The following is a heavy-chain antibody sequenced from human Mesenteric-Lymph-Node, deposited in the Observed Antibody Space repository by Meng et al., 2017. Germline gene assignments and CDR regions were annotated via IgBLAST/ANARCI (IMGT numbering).Heavy chain of an antibody. CDR1: GFTFGDYG. D-gene: IGHD6-19*01. CDR3: AKDMGRAVADSLDY. J-gene: IGHJ4*02. Sequence: GGSLRLSCEASGFTFGDYGMHWVRQIPGKGLEWVAGISWNSGSVGYADSVQGRFTISRDNAKNSLYLQMNSLRAEDMALYYCAKDMGRAVADSLDYWGQGTLVTVSS. V-gene: IGHV3-9*03. CDR2: ISWNSGSV.